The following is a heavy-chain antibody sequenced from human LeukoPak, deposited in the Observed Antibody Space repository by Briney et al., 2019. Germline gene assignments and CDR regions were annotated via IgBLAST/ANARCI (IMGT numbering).Heavy chain of an antibody. J-gene: IGHJ4*02. V-gene: IGHV1-8*03. CDR2: MNPNSGNT. D-gene: IGHD6-19*01. CDR1: GYTFTSYD. CDR3: ARVGSDSSGWRRFDY. Sequence: GASVKVSCKASGYTFTSYDINWVRQATGQGLEWMGWMNPNSGNTGYAQKFQGRVTITRDPSISTAYMELSSLRSEDTAVYYCARVGSDSSGWRRFDYWGQGTLVTVSS.